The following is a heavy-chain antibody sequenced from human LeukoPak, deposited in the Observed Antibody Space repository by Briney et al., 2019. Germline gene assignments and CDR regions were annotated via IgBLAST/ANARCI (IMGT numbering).Heavy chain of an antibody. V-gene: IGHV1-3*04. D-gene: IGHD3-10*01. CDR2: INIGNGNT. CDR3: ARDSGGWFGEQD. CDR1: GYTFINHA. Sequence: ASVKVSCKASGYTFINHAIHWVRQAPGQRLEWMGWINIGNGNTKYSQKFQGRITIIRDTSASTAYMELSSLRSEDTAVYYCARDSGGWFGEQDWGQGTLVTVSS. J-gene: IGHJ4*02.